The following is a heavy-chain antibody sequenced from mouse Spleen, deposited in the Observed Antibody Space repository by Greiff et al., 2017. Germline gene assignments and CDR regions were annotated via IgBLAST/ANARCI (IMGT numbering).Heavy chain of an antibody. D-gene: IGHD3-1*01. CDR3: ARWGATWEEGDYYFDY. CDR1: GYTFTDYY. Sequence: VQLQESGAELVKPGASVKISCKASGYTFTDYYINWVKQRPGQGLEWIGKIGPGSGSTYYNEKFKGKATLTADKSSSTAYMQLSSLTSEDSAVYFCARWGATWEEGDYYFDYWGQGTTLTVSS. V-gene: IGHV1-77*01. J-gene: IGHJ2*01. CDR2: IGPGSGST.